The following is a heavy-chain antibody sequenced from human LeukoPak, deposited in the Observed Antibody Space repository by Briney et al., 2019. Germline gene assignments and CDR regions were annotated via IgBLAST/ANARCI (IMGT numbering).Heavy chain of an antibody. CDR3: ARDSGWSNAFDI. CDR1: GFTFSSYS. D-gene: IGHD6-19*01. Sequence: GSLRLSCAASGFTFSSYSMNWVRQAPGKGLEWVSSISSSSSYIYYADSVKGRFTISRDNAKNSLYLQMNSLRAEDTAVYYCARDSGWSNAFDIWGQGTMVTVSS. J-gene: IGHJ3*02. CDR2: ISSSSSYI. V-gene: IGHV3-21*01.